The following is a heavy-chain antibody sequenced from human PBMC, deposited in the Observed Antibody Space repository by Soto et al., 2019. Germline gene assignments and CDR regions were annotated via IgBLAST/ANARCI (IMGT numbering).Heavy chain of an antibody. CDR1: GVSISSYY. J-gene: IGHJ4*02. Sequence: PSDTLSLTCTVSGVSISSYYWSWIRQPPGKGLEWIGYIYYSGSTNYNPSLKRRVTISVDASKTHFSLTLSSVTAADTAVYYCARRYSSSFDYWGQGTLVTVSS. CDR3: ARRYSSSFDY. V-gene: IGHV4-59*08. D-gene: IGHD6-13*01. CDR2: IYYSGST.